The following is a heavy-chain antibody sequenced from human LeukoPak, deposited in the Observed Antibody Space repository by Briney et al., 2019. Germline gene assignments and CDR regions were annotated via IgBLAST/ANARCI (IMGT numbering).Heavy chain of an antibody. D-gene: IGHD5-12*01. CDR1: GASIRSGRFH. CDR3: ARLRLPATLGAFDI. J-gene: IGHJ3*02. CDR2: INLSGTI. Sequence: SETLSLTCNVSGASIRSGRFHWSWIRQPAGKGLQWIGRINLSGTIDYNPSLCGRLTLSLDTSNNQFSLNLTSMNAADTAMYYCARLRLPATLGAFDIWGQGTMVTVSS. V-gene: IGHV4-61*02.